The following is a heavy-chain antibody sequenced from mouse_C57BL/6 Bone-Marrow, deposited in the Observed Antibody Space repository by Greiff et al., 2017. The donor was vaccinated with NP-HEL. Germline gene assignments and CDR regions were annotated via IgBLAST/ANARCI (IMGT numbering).Heavy chain of an antibody. D-gene: IGHD4-1*01. CDR3: ARGGKLGRFRFAY. Sequence: QVQLKQPGAELVKPGASVKLSCKASGYTFTSYWMHWVKQRPGQGLEWIGMIHPNSGSTNYNEKFKSKATLTVDKSSSTAYMQLSSLTSEDSAVYYCARGGKLGRFRFAYWGQGTLVTVSA. V-gene: IGHV1-64*01. J-gene: IGHJ3*01. CDR1: GYTFTSYW. CDR2: IHPNSGST.